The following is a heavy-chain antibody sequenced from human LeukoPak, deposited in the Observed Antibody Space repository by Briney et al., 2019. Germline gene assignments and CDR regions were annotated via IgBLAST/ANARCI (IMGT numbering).Heavy chain of an antibody. CDR1: GFTFSRDA. CDR2: ISGNGGTT. J-gene: IGHJ4*02. Sequence: PGGSLRLSCAASGFTFSRDAMNWVRQAPGKGLEWVSIISGNGGTTYYADAVKGRFTISRDNSKNTLYPQINSLRVEDTAFYYCARAAYCSGGSCYEDYWGQGTLVTVSS. V-gene: IGHV3-23*01. CDR3: ARAAYCSGGSCYEDY. D-gene: IGHD2-15*01.